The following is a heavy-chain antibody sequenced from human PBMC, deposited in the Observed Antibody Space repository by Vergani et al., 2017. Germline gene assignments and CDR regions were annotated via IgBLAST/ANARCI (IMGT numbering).Heavy chain of an antibody. J-gene: IGHJ6*02. Sequence: QVQLQESGPGLVKPSETLSITCTVSGGSISSYYWSWIRQPPGKGLEWIGYIYYSGSTNYNPPLKSRVTTSVDTSKNQFSLKLSAVNAADTAVYYWSRDHPQSIAAAGTGKYYYGMDVWGQGTTVTVSS. D-gene: IGHD6-13*01. V-gene: IGHV4-59*01. CDR1: GGSISSYY. CDR2: IYYSGST. CDR3: SRDHPQSIAAAGTGKYYYGMDV.